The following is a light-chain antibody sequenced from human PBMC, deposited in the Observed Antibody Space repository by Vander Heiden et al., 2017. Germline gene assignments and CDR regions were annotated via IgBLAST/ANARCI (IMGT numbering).Light chain of an antibody. J-gene: IGKJ2*03. CDR1: QSVSRN. Sequence: EIVLSQSPGTLSLSPGERATLSCRASQSVSRNLAWFQQQPGQAPRLLIYDTSSSATAIPDRFSGSGSGTDFTLIISRLEPEDFAMYFCFQYGSAPPYSFGQGTKLEIK. V-gene: IGKV3-20*01. CDR2: DTS. CDR3: FQYGSAPPYS.